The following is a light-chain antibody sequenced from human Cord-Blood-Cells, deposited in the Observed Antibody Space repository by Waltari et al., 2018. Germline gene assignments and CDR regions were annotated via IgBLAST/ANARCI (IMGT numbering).Light chain of an antibody. CDR1: QSISSY. V-gene: IGKV1-39*01. CDR3: QQSYSTPRT. Sequence: DIQKTQSPSSVSASVGDRVTITCRASQSISSYLNWYQQKPGKAPKLLIYAASSLQSGVPSRFSGSGSGTDFTLTISSLQPEDFATYYCQQSYSTPRTFGQGTKLEIK. J-gene: IGKJ2*01. CDR2: AAS.